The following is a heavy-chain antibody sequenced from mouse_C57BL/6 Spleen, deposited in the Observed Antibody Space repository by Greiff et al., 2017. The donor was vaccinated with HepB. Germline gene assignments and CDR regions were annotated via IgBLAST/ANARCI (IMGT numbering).Heavy chain of an antibody. CDR2: IDPGSGTT. CDR1: GYTFTSYW. J-gene: IGHJ2*01. CDR3: TTSDYNGSSFDY. V-gene: IGHV1-55*01. Sequence: VQLQQPGAELVKPGASVKMSCKASGYTFTSYWIPWVKQRPGQGLEWIGEIDPGSGTTNYNEKFKSKATLTVDTSSSTAYMRLSSLTSEDSAVYCCTTSDYNGSSFDYWGQGTTLTVSS. D-gene: IGHD1-1*01.